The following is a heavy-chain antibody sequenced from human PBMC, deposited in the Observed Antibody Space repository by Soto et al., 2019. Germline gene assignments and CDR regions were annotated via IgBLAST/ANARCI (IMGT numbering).Heavy chain of an antibody. CDR1: GYTFTSYA. J-gene: IGHJ5*02. CDR3: ASYGDYGDWFDP. D-gene: IGHD4-17*01. V-gene: IGHV1-3*01. CDR2: INAGNGNT. Sequence: ASVKVSCKASGYTFTSYAVHWVRQAPGQRLEWMGWINAGNGNTKYSQKFQGRVTITRDTSASTAYMELSSLRSEDTAVYYCASYGDYGDWFDPWGQGTLVTVS.